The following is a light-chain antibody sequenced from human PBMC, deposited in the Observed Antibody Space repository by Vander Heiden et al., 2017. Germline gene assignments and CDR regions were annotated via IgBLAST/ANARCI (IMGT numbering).Light chain of an antibody. CDR1: QNIFQSSNNKNY. CDR2: WAS. J-gene: IGKJ1*01. CDR3: QQYFRLPQT. Sequence: DIVMTQSPDPLAVNLGERATISCKSSQNIFQSSNNKNYLAWYQQRPGQPPKLLIYWASTRDSGVPDRFSGSGSGTDFSLTITSLQAEDVAAYYCQQYFRLPQTFGPGTKVEIK. V-gene: IGKV4-1*01.